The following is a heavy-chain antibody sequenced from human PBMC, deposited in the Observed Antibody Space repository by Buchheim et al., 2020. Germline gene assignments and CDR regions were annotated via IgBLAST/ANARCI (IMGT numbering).Heavy chain of an antibody. Sequence: QVQLVESGGGVVQPGRSLRLSCAASGFTFSSYGMHWVRQAPGKGLEWVAVISYDGSNKYYADSVKGRFTISRDNSKNTLYLQMNSLRAEDTAVYYCAKDPGGRSSKYNYYGMAVWGRGPT. J-gene: IGHJ6*02. V-gene: IGHV3-30*18. CDR1: GFTFSSYG. CDR3: AKDPGGRSSKYNYYGMAV. CDR2: ISYDGSNK. D-gene: IGHD3-16*01.